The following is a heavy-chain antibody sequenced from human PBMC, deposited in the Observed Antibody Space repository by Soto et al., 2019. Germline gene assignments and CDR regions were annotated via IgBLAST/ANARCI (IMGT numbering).Heavy chain of an antibody. CDR1: GFTFEDYT. CDR2: ICWDGGTT. J-gene: IGHJ5*01. V-gene: IGHV3-43*01. D-gene: IGHD3-16*01. Sequence: EVQLVESGGDVVQPGGSLRLSCAAYGFTFEDYTIHWVRQAPGKALEWVSLICWDGGTTYYTHSVKGRFNISRDNSKNSLYLQMNSLRPEDNALYYCAKDGSQKDDDGNWLGSWGQGTLVTVSS. CDR3: AKDGSQKDDDGNWLGS.